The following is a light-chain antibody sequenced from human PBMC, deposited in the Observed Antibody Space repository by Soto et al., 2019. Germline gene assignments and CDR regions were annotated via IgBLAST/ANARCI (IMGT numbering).Light chain of an antibody. CDR2: DNT. J-gene: IGLJ1*01. Sequence: QPVLTQPPSVSGAPGQRVTISCTGRNSNIGTGYAVHWYQQLPGAAPRLLIYDNTNRPSGVPDRFSVSKSGTSASLIIDGLQAEDEADYYCQCYDSRLSGSYVFGTGTKLTVL. CDR1: NSNIGTGYA. CDR3: QCYDSRLSGSYV. V-gene: IGLV1-40*01.